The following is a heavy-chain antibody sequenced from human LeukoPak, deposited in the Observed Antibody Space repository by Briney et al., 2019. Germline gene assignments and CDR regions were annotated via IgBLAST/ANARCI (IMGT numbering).Heavy chain of an antibody. V-gene: IGHV3-23*01. CDR1: GFTFSSYA. Sequence: GGSLRLSCAASGFTFSSYAMSWVRQAPGKGLEWVSAISGSGGSTYYADSVKGRFTISRDNSKNTLYLQMNSLRVEDTAVYYCAKDSVDIVVVPAAIHYWGQGTLVTVSS. J-gene: IGHJ4*02. CDR2: ISGSGGST. D-gene: IGHD2-2*02. CDR3: AKDSVDIVVVPAAIHY.